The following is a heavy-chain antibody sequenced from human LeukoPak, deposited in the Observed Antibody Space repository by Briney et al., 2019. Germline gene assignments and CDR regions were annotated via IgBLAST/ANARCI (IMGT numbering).Heavy chain of an antibody. J-gene: IGHJ4*02. CDR3: ATRDRWLQSPFDY. CDR2: IIPIFGTA. CDR1: GGTFSSYA. D-gene: IGHD5-24*01. V-gene: IGHV1-69*05. Sequence: RASVKVSCKASGGTFSSYAISWVRQAPGQGLEWMGGIIPIFGTANYAQKFQGRVTITTDESTSTAYMELSSLRSEDTAVYYCATRDRWLQSPFDYWGQGTLVTVSS.